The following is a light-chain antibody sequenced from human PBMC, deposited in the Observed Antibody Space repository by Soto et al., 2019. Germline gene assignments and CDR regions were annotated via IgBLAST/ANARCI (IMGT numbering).Light chain of an antibody. V-gene: IGKV3-20*01. CDR1: QSVSSSY. CDR3: QHYGSSPRT. CDR2: GAS. Sequence: EIVLTQSPGTLSLSPGERATLSCRASQSVSSSYLAWYQQKPGQAPRLLIYGASSRATGIPDRFSGSGSGTDFTLTINSLEPEDFAVYFCQHYGSSPRTFGQGTKVDIK. J-gene: IGKJ1*01.